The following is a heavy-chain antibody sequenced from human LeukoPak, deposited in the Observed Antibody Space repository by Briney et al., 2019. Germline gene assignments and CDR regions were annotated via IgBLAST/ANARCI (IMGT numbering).Heavy chain of an antibody. CDR2: IYYSGST. D-gene: IGHD3-22*01. V-gene: IGHV4-28*01. CDR3: ARHYYDSSGHTRLFDY. Sequence: SDTLSLTCAVSGYSISSSNWWGWIRQPPGKGLEWIGYIYYSGSTNYNPSLKSRVTISVDTSKNQFSLKLSSVTAADTAVYYCARHYYDSSGHTRLFDYWGQGTLVTVSS. J-gene: IGHJ4*02. CDR1: GYSISSSNW.